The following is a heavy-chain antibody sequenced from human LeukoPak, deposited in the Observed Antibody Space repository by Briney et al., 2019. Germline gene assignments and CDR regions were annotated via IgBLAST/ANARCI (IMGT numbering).Heavy chain of an antibody. Sequence: ASVKVSCKVVAYDFTGYYIHWVRQAPGQGPEWMGRLNPNTGHAVYAFKFQGRVTITRDTSSSTAYMEVTRLTSDDTALYCCAKDRDGADRIILWGQGTLVTVSS. CDR3: AKDRDGADRIIL. V-gene: IGHV1-2*06. J-gene: IGHJ4*02. D-gene: IGHD5-24*01. CDR2: LNPNTGHA. CDR1: AYDFTGYY.